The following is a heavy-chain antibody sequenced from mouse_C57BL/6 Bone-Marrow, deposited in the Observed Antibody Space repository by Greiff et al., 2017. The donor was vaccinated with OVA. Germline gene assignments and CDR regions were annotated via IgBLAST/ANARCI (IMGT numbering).Heavy chain of an antibody. V-gene: IGHV5-4*01. CDR1: GFTFSSYA. CDR3: ARERAYYYGSSLDY. J-gene: IGHJ2*01. Sequence: EVMLVESGGGLVKPGGSLKLSCAASGFTFSSYAMSWVRQTPEKRLEWVATISDGGSYTYYPDNVKGRFTISRDNAKNNLYLQMSHLKSEDTTRYYCARERAYYYGSSLDYWGQGTTLTVSS. D-gene: IGHD1-1*01. CDR2: ISDGGSYT.